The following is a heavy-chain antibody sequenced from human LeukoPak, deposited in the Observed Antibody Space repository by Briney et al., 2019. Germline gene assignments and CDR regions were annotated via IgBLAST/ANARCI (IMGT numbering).Heavy chain of an antibody. CDR1: GFTFSSRA. J-gene: IGHJ4*02. D-gene: IGHD5-12*01. CDR2: IYSGGST. Sequence: GGSLRLSCTASGFTFSSRAMGWVRQAPGKGLEWVSVIYSGGSTYYADSVKGRFTISRDNSKNTLYLQMNSLRAEDTAVYYCAVQVGATADYWGQGTLVTVSS. V-gene: IGHV3-66*04. CDR3: AVQVGATADY.